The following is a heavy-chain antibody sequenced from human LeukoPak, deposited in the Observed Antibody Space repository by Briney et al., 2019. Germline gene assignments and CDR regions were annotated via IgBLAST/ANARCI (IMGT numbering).Heavy chain of an antibody. J-gene: IGHJ4*02. V-gene: IGHV3-30-3*02. CDR3: TKNLGQWSDF. CDR2: ISYDGSNK. Sequence: SGRSLRLSCAASGFTFSSYAMHWVRQALGKGLEWVAVISYDGSNKYYADSVRGRFTISRDNSKNTLDLQMNSLRAEDTAIYYCTKNLGQWSDFWGQGTLVTVSS. CDR1: GFTFSSYA. D-gene: IGHD2-15*01.